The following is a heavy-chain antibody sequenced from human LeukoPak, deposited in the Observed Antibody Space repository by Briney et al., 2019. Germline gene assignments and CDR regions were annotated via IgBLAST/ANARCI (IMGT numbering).Heavy chain of an antibody. CDR3: ARVEYYYDSSGYYSFDYFDY. V-gene: IGHV4-39*01. Sequence: SETLSLTCTVSGDSLSSSSYYWGWIRQPPGKGLEWVGSIYYSGSTYYNPSLKSRVTISVDTSKNQFSLKLSSVTAADTAVYYCARVEYYYDSSGYYSFDYFDYWGQGTLVTVSS. CDR2: IYYSGST. CDR1: GDSLSSSSYY. D-gene: IGHD3-22*01. J-gene: IGHJ4*02.